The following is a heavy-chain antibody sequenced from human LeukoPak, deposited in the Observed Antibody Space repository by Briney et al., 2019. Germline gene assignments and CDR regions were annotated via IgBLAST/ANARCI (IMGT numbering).Heavy chain of an antibody. J-gene: IGHJ6*02. CDR2: INHSGST. CDR3: ARAPYCSSTSCYGLKYYYYYGMDV. D-gene: IGHD2-2*01. V-gene: IGHV4-34*01. Sequence: SGTLSLTCAVYGGSFSGYYWSWIRQPPGKGLEWIGEINHSGSTNYNPSLKSRVTISVDTSKNQFSLKLSSVTAADTAVYYCARAPYCSSTSCYGLKYYYYYGMDVWGQGTTVTVSS. CDR1: GGSFSGYY.